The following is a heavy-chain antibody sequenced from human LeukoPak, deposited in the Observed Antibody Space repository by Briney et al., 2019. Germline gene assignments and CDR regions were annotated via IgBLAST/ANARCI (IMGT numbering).Heavy chain of an antibody. CDR3: AKDLNYTPSGSYDY. CDR1: GFTFSSYS. Sequence: GGSLRLSCAASGFTFSSYSMNWVRQAPGKGLEWVSSISSSSSYIYYADSVKGRFTTSRDNAKNSLYLQMNSLRAEDTAVYYCAKDLNYTPSGSYDYWGQGTLVTVSS. D-gene: IGHD1-26*01. CDR2: ISSSSSYI. J-gene: IGHJ4*02. V-gene: IGHV3-21*01.